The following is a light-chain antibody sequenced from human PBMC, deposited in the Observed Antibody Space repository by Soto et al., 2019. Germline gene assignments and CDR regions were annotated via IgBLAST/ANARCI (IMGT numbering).Light chain of an antibody. CDR2: GAS. J-gene: IGKJ4*01. CDR1: QIVSSGY. CDR3: QQYGSSPLT. Sequence: ELVLTQSPGTLLLSPGERATLSCRASQIVSSGYLAWYQHKPGQAPRLLIYGASSRATGIPDRFSGSGSGTDFTLTISRLEPEDFAVYYCQQYGSSPLTFGGGTKVEIK. V-gene: IGKV3-20*01.